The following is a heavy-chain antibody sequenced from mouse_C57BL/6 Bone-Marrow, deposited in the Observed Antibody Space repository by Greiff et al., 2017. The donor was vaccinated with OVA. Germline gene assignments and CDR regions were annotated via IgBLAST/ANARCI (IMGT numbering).Heavy chain of an antibody. J-gene: IGHJ2*01. Sequence: VKLMESGAELARPGASVKLSCKASGYTFTSYGISWVKQRTGQGLEWIGEIYPRSGNTYYNEKFKGKATLTADKSSSTAYMELRSLTSEDSAVYFCNYGSGDYWGQGTTLTVSS. CDR3: NYGSGDY. CDR2: IYPRSGNT. CDR1: GYTFTSYG. V-gene: IGHV1-81*01. D-gene: IGHD2-2*01.